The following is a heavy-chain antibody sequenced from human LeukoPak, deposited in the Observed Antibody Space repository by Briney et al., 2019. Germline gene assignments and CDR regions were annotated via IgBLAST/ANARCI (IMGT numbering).Heavy chain of an antibody. D-gene: IGHD1-26*01. V-gene: IGHV4-59*01. CDR1: GGSISSYY. J-gene: IGHJ4*02. CDR2: IYYSGST. CDR3: ASYSGLTGGVLDY. Sequence: PSETLSLTCTVSGGSISSYYWSWIRQPPGKGLEWIGYIYYSGSTNYNPSLKSRVTISVDTSKNQFSLKLSSVTAADTAVYYCASYSGLTGGVLDYWGQGTLVTVSS.